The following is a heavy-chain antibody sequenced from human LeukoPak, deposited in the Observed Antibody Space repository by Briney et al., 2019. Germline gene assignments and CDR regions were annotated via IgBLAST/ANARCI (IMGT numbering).Heavy chain of an antibody. CDR2: INHSGST. V-gene: IGHV4-34*01. CDR3: ARLWALGQLGHQFDY. D-gene: IGHD6-6*01. CDR1: GGSFSGYY. J-gene: IGHJ4*02. Sequence: PSGTLSLTCAVYGGSFSGYYWSWIRQPPGKGLEWIGEINHSGSTNYNPSLKSRVTISVDTSKNQFSLKLSSVTATDTAVYYCARLWALGQLGHQFDYWGQGTLVTVSS.